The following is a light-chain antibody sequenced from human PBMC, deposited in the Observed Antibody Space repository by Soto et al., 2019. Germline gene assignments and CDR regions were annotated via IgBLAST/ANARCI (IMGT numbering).Light chain of an antibody. CDR3: HQYGSSPLT. CDR2: SAS. Sequence: EIVLTQSPGTLSLSPGETATLSCRASETVDTSSLGWYQQKPGRAPSLLIYSASRRATGIPDRFDASGSATDFPLTISRLEPEDFAVYYFHQYGSSPLTFGGGTKVEI. CDR1: ETVDTSS. V-gene: IGKV3-20*01. J-gene: IGKJ4*01.